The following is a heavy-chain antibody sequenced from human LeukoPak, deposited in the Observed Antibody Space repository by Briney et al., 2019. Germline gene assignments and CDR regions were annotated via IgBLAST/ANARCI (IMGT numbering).Heavy chain of an antibody. CDR3: ARDHPIVVVTASVFDY. J-gene: IGHJ4*02. D-gene: IGHD2-21*02. Sequence: GGSLRLSCEASGFIFKNYPMHWVRQAPGKGLEWVAVISFDGSDEKYSDLVKGRFAISRDNSKNTLYLQMNSLRAEDTAVYYCARDHPIVVVTASVFDYWGQGTLVTVSS. V-gene: IGHV3-30*09. CDR1: GFIFKNYP. CDR2: ISFDGSDE.